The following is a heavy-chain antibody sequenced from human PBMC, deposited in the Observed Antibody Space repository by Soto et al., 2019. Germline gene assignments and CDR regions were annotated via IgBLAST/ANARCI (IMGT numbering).Heavy chain of an antibody. CDR2: INAANGYT. V-gene: IGHV1-3*01. CDR3: ARYGDSSGIYDWFDT. D-gene: IGHD3-22*01. CDR1: GYTFSSYL. J-gene: IGHJ5*02. Sequence: ASVKVSCKASGYTFSSYLMHWVRQAPGQRPEWMGWINAANGYTKYAKKFQGRVTITRDTSASTAYMELSSLRSEDTAVYYCARYGDSSGIYDWFDTWGQGTPATVSS.